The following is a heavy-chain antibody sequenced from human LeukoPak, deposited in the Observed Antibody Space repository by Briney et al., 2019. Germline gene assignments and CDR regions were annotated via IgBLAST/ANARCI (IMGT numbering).Heavy chain of an antibody. V-gene: IGHV4-59*01. CDR1: GGFISSYS. D-gene: IGHD3/OR15-3a*01. CDR3: ARWTPSGFDAFDI. J-gene: IGHJ3*02. Sequence: SESLSLTCSVSGGFISSYSWSWIRQPPGKGLEWIGSIYYSGSTTYNPSLKSRVTISVDTSKNQFSLKLSSVTAADTAVYYCARWTPSGFDAFDIWGQGTMVTVSS. CDR2: IYYSGST.